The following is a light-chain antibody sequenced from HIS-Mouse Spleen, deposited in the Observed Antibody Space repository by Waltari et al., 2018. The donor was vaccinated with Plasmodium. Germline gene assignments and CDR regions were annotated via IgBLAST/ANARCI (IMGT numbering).Light chain of an antibody. CDR2: KAS. CDR3: QQYNSYWT. Sequence: DIQMTQSPSTLSASVGDRVTITCRASQSISSWLAWYQQKPGKAPKLLVDKASSLESGVPSRCSGSGSGTEFTLTISSLQPDDFATYYCQQYNSYWTFGQGTKVEIK. J-gene: IGKJ1*01. CDR1: QSISSW. V-gene: IGKV1-5*03.